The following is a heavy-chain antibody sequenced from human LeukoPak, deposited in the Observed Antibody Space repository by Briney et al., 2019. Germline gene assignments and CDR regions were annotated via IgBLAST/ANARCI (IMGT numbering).Heavy chain of an antibody. D-gene: IGHD2-8*02. CDR2: IFPSGGEI. V-gene: IGHV3-23*01. CDR1: GFMFSSYW. Sequence: PGGSLRLSCAASGFMFSSYWMSWVRQPPGKGLEWVSSIFPSGGEIHYADSVRGRFTISRDNSKSTLSLQMNSLRAEDTAIYYCATYRQVLLPFESWGQGTLVTVSS. J-gene: IGHJ4*02. CDR3: ATYRQVLLPFES.